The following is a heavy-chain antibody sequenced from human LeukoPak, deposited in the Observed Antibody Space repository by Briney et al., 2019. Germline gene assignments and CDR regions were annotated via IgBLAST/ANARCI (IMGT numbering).Heavy chain of an antibody. Sequence: PGGSLRLSCAASGFTFDDYAMHWVRQAPGKGLEWVSLISGDGDAKYYADSVKGRFTISRDNSKNSLYLQMNSLRHEDTALYYCAKDHMGGYYDLQGLDYWGQGALVTVSS. CDR2: ISGDGDAK. D-gene: IGHD3-3*01. CDR1: GFTFDDYA. V-gene: IGHV3-43*02. CDR3: AKDHMGGYYDLQGLDY. J-gene: IGHJ4*02.